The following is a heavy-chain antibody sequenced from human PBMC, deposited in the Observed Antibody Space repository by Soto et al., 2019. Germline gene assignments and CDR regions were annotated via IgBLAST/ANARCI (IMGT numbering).Heavy chain of an antibody. CDR1: GYTFTSYA. CDR2: ISAYNANT. D-gene: IGHD3-10*01. V-gene: IGHV1-18*01. J-gene: IGHJ4*02. Sequence: QVQLVQSGAEVKKPGASVKVSCKASGYTFTSYAISWVRQAPGQGLEWMGWISAYNANTNYARKRQSRGSMTSAASTPTAYMELRSPCSADPGGYYCARSGPRAGYWGQGTLVTVSS. CDR3: ARSGPRAGY.